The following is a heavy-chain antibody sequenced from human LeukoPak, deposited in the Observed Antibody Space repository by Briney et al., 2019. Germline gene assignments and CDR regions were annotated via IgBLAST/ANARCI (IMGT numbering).Heavy chain of an antibody. CDR1: GFTFSSYA. Sequence: GGSLRLSCAASGFTFSSYAMHWVRQAPGKGLERVAVISYDGSNKYYADSVKGRFTISRDNSKNTLYLQMNSLRAEDTAVYYCARGRITMVRGVIITTLYYYGMDVWGQGTTVTVSS. CDR2: ISYDGSNK. V-gene: IGHV3-30*04. D-gene: IGHD3-10*01. J-gene: IGHJ6*02. CDR3: ARGRITMVRGVIITTLYYYGMDV.